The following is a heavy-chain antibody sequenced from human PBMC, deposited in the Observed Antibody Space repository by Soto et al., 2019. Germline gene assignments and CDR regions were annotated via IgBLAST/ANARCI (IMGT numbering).Heavy chain of an antibody. J-gene: IGHJ4*02. D-gene: IGHD2-15*01. CDR3: ERGKDREAVPSGN. CDR2: IYYSGST. V-gene: IGHV4-59*01. Sequence: QVQLQESGPGLVKPSETLSLTCTVSGGSISSYYWSWIRQPPGKGLECIGFIYYSGSTNYNPSLKGQFTISVDTPKNRSPLKLSSVPAPNTAGYYCERGKDREAVPSGNWAQGTMVTVPS. CDR1: GGSISSYY.